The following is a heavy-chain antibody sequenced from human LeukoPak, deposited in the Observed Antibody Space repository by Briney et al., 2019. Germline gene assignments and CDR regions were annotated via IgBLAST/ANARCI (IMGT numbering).Heavy chain of an antibody. CDR3: ARGPLWVYYFDY. D-gene: IGHD5-18*01. CDR1: GYTFTNYD. J-gene: IGHJ4*02. V-gene: IGHV1-8*01. CDR2: MNPNSGNT. Sequence: GASVKVSCKASGYTFTNYDINWVRQATGQGLEWMGWMNPNSGNTGYAQKFQGRVTMTRNTSISTAYMELSSLRSEDTAVYYCARGPLWVYYFDYWGQGTLVTVSS.